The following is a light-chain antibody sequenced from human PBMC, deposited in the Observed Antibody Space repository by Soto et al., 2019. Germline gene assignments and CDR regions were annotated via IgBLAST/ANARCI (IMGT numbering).Light chain of an antibody. V-gene: IGKV2-40*01. Sequence: GEPASISCRSSQSLLDSDDGNTYLDWYLQKPGQSPQLLIYTVSYRASGVPDRFSGSGSGTDFTLKISRVEAEDVGVYYCMQRIEFPLTFGGGTKVDIK. J-gene: IGKJ4*01. CDR2: TVS. CDR1: QSLLDSDDGNTY. CDR3: MQRIEFPLT.